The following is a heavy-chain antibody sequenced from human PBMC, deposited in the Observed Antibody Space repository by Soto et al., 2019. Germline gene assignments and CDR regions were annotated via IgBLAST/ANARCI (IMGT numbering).Heavy chain of an antibody. D-gene: IGHD2-2*01. CDR3: AKDGRVVPAAHDY. CDR2: ISGSGGST. V-gene: IGHV3-23*01. Sequence: SLRLSCAASGFTFSSYAMSWVRQAPGKGLEWVSAISGSGGSTYYADSVKGRFTISRDNSKNTLYLQMNSLRAEDTAVYYCAKDGRVVPAAHDYWGQGNLVTVSS. CDR1: GFTFSSYA. J-gene: IGHJ4*02.